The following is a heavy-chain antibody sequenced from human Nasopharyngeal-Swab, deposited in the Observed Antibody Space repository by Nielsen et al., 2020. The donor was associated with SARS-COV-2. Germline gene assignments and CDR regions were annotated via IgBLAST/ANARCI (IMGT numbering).Heavy chain of an antibody. CDR1: VGTFSSYA. V-gene: IGHV1-69*04. Sequence: SVQVSCKASVGTFSSYAISWVRQAPGQGLEWMGRIIPILGIANYAQKFQGGVTMTRDTSTSTVYMELSSLSSEDTAVYYCVRDQETSMLWFGELRLGGGMDVWGQGTTVTVSS. CDR2: IIPILGIA. CDR3: VRDQETSMLWFGELRLGGGMDV. D-gene: IGHD3-10*01. J-gene: IGHJ6*02.